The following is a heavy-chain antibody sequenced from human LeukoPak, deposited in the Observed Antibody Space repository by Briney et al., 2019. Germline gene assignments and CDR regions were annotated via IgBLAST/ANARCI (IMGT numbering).Heavy chain of an antibody. Sequence: PSETLPLTCPVYGRCFRRDYWIWLRQPPGKGLEWIGEINHSGSTNYNPSLKSRVTISVDTSKNQFSLNLSSVTAAATRFYSWSRSVWYHYILAAYNIWGQGTPVTVSS. CDR2: INHSGST. D-gene: IGHD3-9*01. CDR3: SRSVWYHYILAAYNI. CDR1: GRCFRRDY. J-gene: IGHJ4*02. V-gene: IGHV4-34*01.